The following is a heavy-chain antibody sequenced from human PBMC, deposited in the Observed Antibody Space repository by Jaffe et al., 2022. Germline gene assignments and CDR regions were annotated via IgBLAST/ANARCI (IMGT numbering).Heavy chain of an antibody. D-gene: IGHD2-15*01. CDR2: IIPIFGTA. J-gene: IGHJ6*03. CDR1: GGTFSSYA. V-gene: IGHV1-69*01. CDR3: AREERGYCSGGSCYSYMDV. Sequence: QVQLVQSGAEVKKPGSSVKVSCKASGGTFSSYAISWVRQAPGQGLEWMGGIIPIFGTANYAQKFQGRVTITADESTSTAYMELSSLRSEDTAVYYCAREERGYCSGGSCYSYMDVWGKGTTVTVSS.